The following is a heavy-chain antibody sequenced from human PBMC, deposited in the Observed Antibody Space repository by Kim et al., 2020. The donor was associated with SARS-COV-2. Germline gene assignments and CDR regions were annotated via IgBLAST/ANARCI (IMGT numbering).Heavy chain of an antibody. D-gene: IGHD6-13*01. Sequence: YHKSRVTISVDASKNQFSLKLSSVSAADTAVYYCARGRFRIAAAGNWFDPWGQGTLVTVSS. J-gene: IGHJ5*02. CDR3: ARGRFRIAAAGNWFDP. V-gene: IGHV4-34*01.